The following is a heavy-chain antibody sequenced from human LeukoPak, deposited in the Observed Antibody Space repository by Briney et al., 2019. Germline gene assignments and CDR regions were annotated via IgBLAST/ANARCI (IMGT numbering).Heavy chain of an antibody. CDR1: GGTFSSYA. D-gene: IGHD4-17*01. CDR3: SYGDYDYGMDV. Sequence: SVKVSCKASGGTFSSYAISWVRQAPGQGLEWMGRIIPILGIANYAQKFQGRVTITADKSTSTAYMELSSLRSEDTAVYYCSYGDYDYGMDVWGQGTRSPSP. J-gene: IGHJ6*02. CDR2: IIPILGIA. V-gene: IGHV1-69*04.